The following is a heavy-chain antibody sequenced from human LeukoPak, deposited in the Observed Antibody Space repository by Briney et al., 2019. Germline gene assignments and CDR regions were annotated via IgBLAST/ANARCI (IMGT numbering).Heavy chain of an antibody. CDR1: GYTFTKYA. V-gene: IGHV7-4-1*02. D-gene: IGHD3-10*01. J-gene: IGHJ4*02. Sequence: ASVKVSCKASGYTFTKYAMNWLRQAPGQRPEWMGWISTGTGKPTYAQGFTGRFVFSLDTSVSTAYLEITSLKAEDTAVYYCTRDFYNSGSSLLDYWGQGTLVTVSS. CDR2: ISTGTGKP. CDR3: TRDFYNSGSSLLDY.